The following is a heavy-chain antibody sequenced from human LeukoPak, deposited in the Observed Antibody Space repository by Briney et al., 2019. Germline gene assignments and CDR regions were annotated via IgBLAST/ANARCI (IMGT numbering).Heavy chain of an antibody. J-gene: IGHJ6*02. CDR3: ARDHPIVVVPAATYYYYYGMDV. D-gene: IGHD2-2*01. CDR2: IYYSGST. Sequence: SETLSLTCTVSGGSISSGGYYWSWIRQHPGKGLEWIGYIYYSGSTYYNPSLKSRVTIAVDTSKNQFSLKLSSVTAADTAVYYCARDHPIVVVPAATYYYYYGMDVWGQGTTVTVSS. V-gene: IGHV4-31*03. CDR1: GGSISSGGYY.